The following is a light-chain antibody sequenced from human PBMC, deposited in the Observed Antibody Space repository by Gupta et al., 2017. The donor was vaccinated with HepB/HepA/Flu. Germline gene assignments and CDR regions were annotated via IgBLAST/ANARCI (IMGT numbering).Light chain of an antibody. V-gene: IGKV1-12*01. CDR1: QDIYSI. CDR3: QQDSRFPIT. Sequence: DIEMTQSPSSVSISVGDRGTIPCRASQDIYSILAWYQQKPGKAPKLLIYGASSWQSGVPSRFSGSGSGTDYTLTISSLQAEDFAIYFCQQDSRFPITFGGGTKVEIK. J-gene: IGKJ4*01. CDR2: GAS.